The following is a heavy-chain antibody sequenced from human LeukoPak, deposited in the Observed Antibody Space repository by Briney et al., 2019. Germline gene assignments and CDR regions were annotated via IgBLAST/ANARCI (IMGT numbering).Heavy chain of an antibody. CDR1: GYTFTTYG. J-gene: IGHJ5*02. D-gene: IGHD6-13*01. CDR3: ARAHLIAAPGYNWFDP. V-gene: IGHV1-2*02. CDR2: INPNSGGT. Sequence: GASVKVSCKASGYTFTTYGINWMRQAPGQGLEWLGWINPNSGGTNYVQKFQGRVTMTRATSISTAYMELSRLTSDDTAVYYCARAHLIAAPGYNWFDPWGQGTLVTVSS.